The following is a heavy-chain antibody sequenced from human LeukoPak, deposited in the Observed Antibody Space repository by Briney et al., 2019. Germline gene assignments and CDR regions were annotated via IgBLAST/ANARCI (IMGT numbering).Heavy chain of an antibody. D-gene: IGHD6-13*01. CDR2: INPNSGGT. Sequence: ASVKVSCKASGYTFTGYYMHWVRQAPGQGLEWMGWINPNSGGTNYAQKFQGRVTMTRDTSISTAYMELSRLRSDDTAVYYCARGGGSGWYDYYYYYYMDVWGKGTTVTVSS. V-gene: IGHV1-2*02. CDR1: GYTFTGYY. J-gene: IGHJ6*03. CDR3: ARGGGSGWYDYYYYYYMDV.